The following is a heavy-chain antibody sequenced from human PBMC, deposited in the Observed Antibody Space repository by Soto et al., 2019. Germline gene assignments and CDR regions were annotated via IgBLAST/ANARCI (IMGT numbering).Heavy chain of an antibody. V-gene: IGHV3-11*04. Sequence: PGGSLRLSCAASGFTFSDYYMNWVRQAPGKGLEWVSYISSSGSTIYYADSVKGRFTISRDNAKNSLYLQMNSLRAEDTAVYYCARDHYSSGWPYYYYGMDVWGQGTTVTVSS. CDR1: GFTFSDYY. CDR2: ISSSGSTI. J-gene: IGHJ6*02. CDR3: ARDHYSSGWPYYYYGMDV. D-gene: IGHD6-19*01.